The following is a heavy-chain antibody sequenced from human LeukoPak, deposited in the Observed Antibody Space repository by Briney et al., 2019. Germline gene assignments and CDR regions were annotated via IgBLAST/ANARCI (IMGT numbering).Heavy chain of an antibody. CDR3: ARRREMATIDY. J-gene: IGHJ4*02. Sequence: SETLSLTCTVSGGSLSSSSYYWGWLRQPPGTGREWIGSIYYSGSTYYNPSLKSRVTISVDTSKNQFSLKLSSVTAADTAVYYCARRREMATIDYWGQGTLVTVSS. D-gene: IGHD5-24*01. CDR1: GGSLSSSSYY. V-gene: IGHV4-39*01. CDR2: IYYSGST.